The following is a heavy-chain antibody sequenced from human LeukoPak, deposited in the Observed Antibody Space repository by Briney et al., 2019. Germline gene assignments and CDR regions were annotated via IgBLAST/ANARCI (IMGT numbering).Heavy chain of an antibody. J-gene: IGHJ4*02. CDR1: GYTFTAYD. CDR2: INPNSGGT. CDR3: TRDVGSRYGHD. Sequence: ASVKVSCKASGYTFTAYDIHWVRQAPGQGLEWMGWINPNSGGTNYAQKFQGRVTMTRDTSISTAYMELSGLRSDDTAVYYGTRDVGSRYGHDWGQGTLVTVSS. V-gene: IGHV1-2*02. D-gene: IGHD5-18*01.